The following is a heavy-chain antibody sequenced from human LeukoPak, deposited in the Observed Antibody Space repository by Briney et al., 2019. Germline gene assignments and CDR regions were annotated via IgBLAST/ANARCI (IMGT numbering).Heavy chain of an antibody. CDR3: ARHGACGDYLAY. CDR1: GGSISSYY. J-gene: IGHJ4*02. V-gene: IGHV4-59*08. D-gene: IGHD3-16*01. CDR2: IYYSGST. Sequence: SETLSLTCTVSGGSISSYYWSWIRQPPGKGLEWIGYIYYSGSTNYNPSLKSRVTISVDTSKNQFSLKLSSVTAADTAVYYCARHGACGDYLAYWGQGTLVTVSS.